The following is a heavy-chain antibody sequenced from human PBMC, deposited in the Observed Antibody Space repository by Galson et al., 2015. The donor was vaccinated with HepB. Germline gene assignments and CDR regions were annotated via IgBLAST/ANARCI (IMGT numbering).Heavy chain of an antibody. CDR3: ASPNWNDVSAFDI. J-gene: IGHJ3*02. CDR1: GYTFTGYG. D-gene: IGHD1-1*01. V-gene: IGHV7-4-1*02. CDR2: INTFTGNP. Sequence: SVKVSCKASGYTFTGYGMNWVRQAPGQGLEWMGWINTFTGNPAYAQGFTGRFVFSLDTSVSTAYLQISSLKAEDTAVYYCASPNWNDVSAFDIWGQGTMVTVSS.